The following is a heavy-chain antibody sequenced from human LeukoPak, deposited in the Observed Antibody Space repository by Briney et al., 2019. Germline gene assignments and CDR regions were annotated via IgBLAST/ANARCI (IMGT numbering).Heavy chain of an antibody. CDR1: GFTLSNYA. V-gene: IGHV3-23*01. CDR2: ISGSSGGT. D-gene: IGHD2-15*01. CDR3: AKQDCSGASCYSDWFDP. Sequence: PGGSLRLSCAASGFTLSNYAMSWVRQAPGKGLEWVSAISGSSGGTYYADSVRGRFTISRDNSKNTLYLQMNSLRAEDTAVYYCAKQDCSGASCYSDWFDPWGQGTLVTVSS. J-gene: IGHJ5*02.